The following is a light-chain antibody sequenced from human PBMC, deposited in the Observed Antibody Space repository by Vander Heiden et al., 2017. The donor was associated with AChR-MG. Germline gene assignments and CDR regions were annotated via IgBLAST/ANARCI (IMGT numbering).Light chain of an antibody. J-gene: IGLJ2*01. CDR2: ENY. V-gene: IGLV3-1*01. Sequence: SYDLTQSPSVAASPSQTASITCTGDSVGDYDAYCHQQQPDHSPVLVTYENYRRPSGIPERFAGSNSGNTATLTVSGTHAMDDAYYCSQSRSSSTVVFGGGTKLTVL. CDR1: SVGDYD. CDR3: QSRSSSTVV.